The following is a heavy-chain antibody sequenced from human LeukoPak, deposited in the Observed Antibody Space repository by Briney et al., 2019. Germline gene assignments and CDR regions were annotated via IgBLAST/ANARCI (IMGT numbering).Heavy chain of an antibody. CDR3: ARSIHPAYGDYVPYYFDY. CDR2: ISSSSSTI. J-gene: IGHJ4*02. V-gene: IGHV3-48*01. D-gene: IGHD4-17*01. CDR1: GFTFSSYS. Sequence: GGSLRLSCAASGFTFSSYSMNWVRQAPGKGLEWVSYISSSSSTIYYADSVKGRFTISRDNAKNSLYLQMNSLRAEDTAVYYCARSIHPAYGDYVPYYFDYWGQGTLVTVSS.